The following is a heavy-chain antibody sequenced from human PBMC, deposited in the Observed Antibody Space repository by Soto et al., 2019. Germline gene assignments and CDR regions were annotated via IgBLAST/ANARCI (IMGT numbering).Heavy chain of an antibody. J-gene: IGHJ6*02. Sequence: GGSLRLSCAASGFTFSNAWMSWVRQAPGKGLEWVGRIKSKTDGGTTDYAAPVKGRFTISRDDSKNTLYLQMNSLRADDTAVYYCAKDRGEEGLKFLEWFGGMDVWGHGTTVTVSS. D-gene: IGHD3-3*01. V-gene: IGHV3-15*01. CDR2: IKSKTDGGTT. CDR1: GFTFSNAW. CDR3: AKDRGEEGLKFLEWFGGMDV.